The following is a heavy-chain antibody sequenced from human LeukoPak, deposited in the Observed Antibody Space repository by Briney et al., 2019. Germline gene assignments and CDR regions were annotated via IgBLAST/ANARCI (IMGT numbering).Heavy chain of an antibody. J-gene: IGHJ4*02. CDR3: ARTWIPVPFDY. V-gene: IGHV3-30*03. CDR2: ISFDGSNQ. CDR1: GFTFSSFG. Sequence: PGGSLRLSCAASGFTFSSFGMHWVRQAPGQGLEWVAVISFDGSNQYYADSVKGRFTIYRDNFKNTVYLQMNSLRAEETAVYYCARTWIPVPFDYWGQGTLVTVSS. D-gene: IGHD5-18*01.